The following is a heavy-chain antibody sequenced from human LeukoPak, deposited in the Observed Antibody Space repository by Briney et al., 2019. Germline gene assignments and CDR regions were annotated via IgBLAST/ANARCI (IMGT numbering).Heavy chain of an antibody. Sequence: GASVNVSCKASGYTFTSYAMHWVRQAPGQRLEWMGWINAGNGNTKYSQKFQGRVTITRDTSASTAYMELSSLRSDDTAIYYCARDRHYDASTVFDPWGQGTLVTVSS. J-gene: IGHJ5*02. CDR3: ARDRHYDASTVFDP. D-gene: IGHD3-3*01. V-gene: IGHV1-3*01. CDR2: INAGNGNT. CDR1: GYTFTSYA.